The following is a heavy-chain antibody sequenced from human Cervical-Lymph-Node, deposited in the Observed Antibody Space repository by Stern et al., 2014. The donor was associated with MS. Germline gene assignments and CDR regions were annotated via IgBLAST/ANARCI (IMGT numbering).Heavy chain of an antibody. CDR1: GYSFSNFW. V-gene: IGHV5-51*03. J-gene: IGHJ2*01. CDR2: IYPGDSDT. D-gene: IGHD3-16*01. Sequence: EVQLVESGAEVKKPGESLKISCKGSGYSFSNFWIGWVRQMPGKGLEWMGIIYPGDSDTKYSPSFQGQVTISADKSIRPASLPRSSLKASDTAIYYCAKTLSGGSRYFDLWGRGTLVTVSS. CDR3: AKTLSGGSRYFDL.